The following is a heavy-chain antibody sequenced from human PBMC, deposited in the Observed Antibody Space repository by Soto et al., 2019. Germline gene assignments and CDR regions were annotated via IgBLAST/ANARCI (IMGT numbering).Heavy chain of an antibody. Sequence: SETLSLTCTVSGGSISSYFWSWIRQPPGKGLEWIGYIYYSESTNYNPSLKSRVTISVDTSKNQFSLKLSSVTAADTAVYYCARDRGLGSGWSADYWGQGTLVTVSS. J-gene: IGHJ4*02. CDR2: IYYSEST. CDR3: ARDRGLGSGWSADY. V-gene: IGHV4-59*01. CDR1: GGSISSYF. D-gene: IGHD6-19*01.